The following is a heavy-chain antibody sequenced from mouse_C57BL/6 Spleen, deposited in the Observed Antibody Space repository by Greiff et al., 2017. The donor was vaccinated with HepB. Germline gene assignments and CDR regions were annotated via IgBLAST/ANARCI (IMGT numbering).Heavy chain of an antibody. CDR3: ARESSKTGSSDY. CDR1: GYAFSSYW. V-gene: IGHV1-80*01. D-gene: IGHD4-1*01. CDR2: IYPGDGDT. Sequence: VQVVESGAELVKPGASVKISCKASGYAFSSYWMNWVKQRPGKGLEWIGQIYPGDGDTNYNGKFKGKATLTADKSSSTAYMQLSSLTSEDSAVYFCARESSKTGSSDYWGQGTTLTVSS. J-gene: IGHJ2*01.